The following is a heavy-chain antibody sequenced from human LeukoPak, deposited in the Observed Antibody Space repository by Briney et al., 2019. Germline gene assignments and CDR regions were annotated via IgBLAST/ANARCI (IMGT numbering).Heavy chain of an antibody. CDR1: GYTFTSYG. V-gene: IGHV1-18*01. J-gene: IGHJ4*02. CDR2: ISAYNGNT. D-gene: IGHD4-17*01. Sequence: ASVTVSCKASGYTFTSYGISWVRQAPGQGLEWMGWISAYNGNTNYAQKFQGRVTMTRDTSISTAYMELSRLRSDDTAVYYCARVREYGDYFDYWGQGTLVTVSS. CDR3: ARVREYGDYFDY.